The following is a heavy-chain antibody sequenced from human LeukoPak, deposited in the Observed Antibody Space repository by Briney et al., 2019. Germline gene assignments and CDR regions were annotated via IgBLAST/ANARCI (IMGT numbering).Heavy chain of an antibody. D-gene: IGHD3-22*01. CDR2: INPYNGHT. Sequence: GASVKVSCKASGYTFTTNGIRWVRQAPGQGLEWMGWINPYNGHTDYAQKFQGRVTMTTVTSTTTAYMELRSLRSDDTAVYYCARDKHYYDNSDPKYHFDYWGQGTLVTVSS. CDR1: GYTFTTNG. CDR3: ARDKHYYDNSDPKYHFDY. V-gene: IGHV1-18*01. J-gene: IGHJ4*02.